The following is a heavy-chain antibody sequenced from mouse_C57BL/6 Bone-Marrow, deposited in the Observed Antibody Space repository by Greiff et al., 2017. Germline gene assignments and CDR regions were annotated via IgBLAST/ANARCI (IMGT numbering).Heavy chain of an antibody. CDR1: GFTFSSYT. V-gene: IGHV5-9*01. J-gene: IGHJ4*01. CDR2: ISGGGGNT. Sequence: EVKLVESGGGLVKPGGSLKLSCAASGFTFSSYTMSWVRQTPEKRLEWVATISGGGGNTYYPDSVKGRFTISRDNAKNTLYLQMSSLRSEDTALYYCARRYYYAMDYWGQGTSVTVSS. CDR3: ARRYYYAMDY.